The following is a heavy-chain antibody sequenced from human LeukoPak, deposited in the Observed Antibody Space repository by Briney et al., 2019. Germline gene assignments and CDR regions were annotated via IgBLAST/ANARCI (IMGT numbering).Heavy chain of an antibody. CDR3: ACLSRGYSYGYLLDP. CDR2: IYYSGST. D-gene: IGHD5-18*01. Sequence: SETLSLTCTVSGGSISSYYWSWIRQPPGKGLEWIGYIYYSGSTNYNPSLKSRVTISVDTSKNQFPLKLSSVTAADTAVYYCACLSRGYSYGYLLDPWGQGTLVTVSS. V-gene: IGHV4-59*01. J-gene: IGHJ5*02. CDR1: GGSISSYY.